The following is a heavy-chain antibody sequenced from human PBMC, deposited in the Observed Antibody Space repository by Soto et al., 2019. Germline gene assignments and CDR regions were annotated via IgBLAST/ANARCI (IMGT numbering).Heavy chain of an antibody. CDR3: ARGLITIFVVVTYYYYYMDV. CDR1: GYTFTSYD. V-gene: IGHV1-8*01. D-gene: IGHD3-3*01. CDR2: MNPNSGNT. Sequence: QVQLVQSGAEVKKPGASVKVSCKASGYTFTSYDINWVRQATGQGLEWMGWMNPNSGNTGYAQKFQGRVTMTRNTSISTAYMELSSLRSEDTAVYYCARGLITIFVVVTYYYYYMDVWGKGTTVTVSS. J-gene: IGHJ6*03.